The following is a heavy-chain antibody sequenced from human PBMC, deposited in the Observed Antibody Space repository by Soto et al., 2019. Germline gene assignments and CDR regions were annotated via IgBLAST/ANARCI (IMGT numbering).Heavy chain of an antibody. CDR2: IMPIFARP. D-gene: IGHD6-19*01. V-gene: IGHV1-69*12. CDR1: GGIFSDFS. CDR3: ASWLRMAGSGNYYYGMDV. Sequence: QVQLVQSGAEVKKPGSSMKVSCKASGGIFSDFSFSWVRQAPGQGLEWMGGIMPIFARPDYAQRFRGRVTITADEVTRTTYVELRSLTSEDTAIYYCASWLRMAGSGNYYYGMDVWGQGTTVTVSS. J-gene: IGHJ6*02.